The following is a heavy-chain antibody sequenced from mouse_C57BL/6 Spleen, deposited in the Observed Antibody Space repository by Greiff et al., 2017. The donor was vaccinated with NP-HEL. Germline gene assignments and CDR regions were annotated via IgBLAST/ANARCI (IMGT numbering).Heavy chain of an antibody. CDR2: INPSTGGT. D-gene: IGHD3-2*02. J-gene: IGHJ2*01. CDR1: GYSFTGYY. Sequence: VQLQQSGPELVKPGASVKISRKASGYSFTGYYMNWVKQSPEKSLEWIGEINPSTGGTTYNQKFKATATLTVDKSPSTAYMQLESLTSEDSAVYYCARGDSSGPYFDYWGQGTTLTVSS. V-gene: IGHV1-42*01. CDR3: ARGDSSGPYFDY.